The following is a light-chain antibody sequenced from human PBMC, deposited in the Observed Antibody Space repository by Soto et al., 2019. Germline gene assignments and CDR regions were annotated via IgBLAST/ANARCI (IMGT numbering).Light chain of an antibody. V-gene: IGKV1-9*01. CDR1: QALSNY. Sequence: DIQLTQSPSVLSASVGDTVTITCRASQALSNYLAWYQQKPGKAPDLLIYSASTLQSGVPSRFSGSGSGTDFTLTISRLESEDFAVYYCQQYGSSLSLTFGGGTKVDIK. CDR3: QQYGSSLSLT. CDR2: SAS. J-gene: IGKJ4*01.